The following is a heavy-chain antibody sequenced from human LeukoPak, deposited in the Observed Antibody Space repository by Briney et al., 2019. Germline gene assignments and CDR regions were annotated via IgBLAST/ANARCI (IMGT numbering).Heavy chain of an antibody. D-gene: IGHD3/OR15-3a*01. J-gene: IGHJ6*03. Sequence: GGSLRLSCAASGMIFNNHWMHWIRQAPGKGLVWVARINKDGRSTTYADSVKGRFTISRDNAKNTLSLQMNSLRAEDTALYYCVRDVRGIGQDYYYMDVWGKGTPVTVSS. CDR2: INKDGRST. CDR1: GMIFNNHW. V-gene: IGHV3-74*01. CDR3: VRDVRGIGQDYYYMDV.